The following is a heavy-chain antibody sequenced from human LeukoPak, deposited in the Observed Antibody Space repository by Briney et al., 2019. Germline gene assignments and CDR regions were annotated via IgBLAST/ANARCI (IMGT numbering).Heavy chain of an antibody. Sequence: GGSLKLPCEASGFPFSSYGRHWVRQAPGKGLEGVAVISYDGSNKYYADSVKGRFTISRDNSKNTLYLQMNSLRAEDTAVYYCAKDRSTYYYDSSGYYPDAFDIWGQGTMVTVSS. CDR1: GFPFSSYG. V-gene: IGHV3-30*18. CDR2: ISYDGSNK. D-gene: IGHD3-22*01. J-gene: IGHJ3*02. CDR3: AKDRSTYYYDSSGYYPDAFDI.